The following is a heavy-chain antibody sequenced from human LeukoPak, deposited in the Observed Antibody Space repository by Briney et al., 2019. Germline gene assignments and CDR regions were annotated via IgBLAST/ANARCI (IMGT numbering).Heavy chain of an antibody. D-gene: IGHD3-22*01. V-gene: IGHV3-74*01. J-gene: IGHJ4*02. Sequence: PGGSLRLSCAASGFTFSSYWMHWVRHAPGKGLVWVSRINPDGSNTSYADSVKGRFTISRDNAKNTLYLQMNSLRAEDTNIYYCVREDSSGYHLPLFDYWGQGTLVTVSS. CDR1: GFTFSSYW. CDR2: INPDGSNT. CDR3: VREDSSGYHLPLFDY.